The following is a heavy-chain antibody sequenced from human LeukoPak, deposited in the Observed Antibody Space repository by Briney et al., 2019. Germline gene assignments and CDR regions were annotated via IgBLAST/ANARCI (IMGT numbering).Heavy chain of an antibody. CDR3: AREPAAGGDDYYYMDV. CDR2: ISTSSSSI. J-gene: IGHJ6*03. D-gene: IGHD6-13*01. Sequence: ASLRLSCAASGFTFSDYSMNWVRQAPGKGLEWVSYISTSSSSIYYADSVKGRFTISRDNAKNSLYLQMNSLRAEDTAVYYCAREPAAGGDDYYYMDVWGKGTTVTVSS. CDR1: GFTFSDYS. V-gene: IGHV3-48*01.